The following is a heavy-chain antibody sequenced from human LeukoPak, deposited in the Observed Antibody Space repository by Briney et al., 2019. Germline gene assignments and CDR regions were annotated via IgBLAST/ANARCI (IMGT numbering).Heavy chain of an antibody. CDR3: ARESYYDSSGYSHDAFDI. CDR2: IYSSGST. CDR1: GGSISNYY. Sequence: SETLSLTCTVSGGSISNYYWNWIWQPAGKGLEWIGRIYSSGSTNYNPSLKSRVTMSVDTSKNQFSLKLSSVTAADTAVYYCARESYYDSSGYSHDAFDIWGQGTMVTASS. D-gene: IGHD3-22*01. V-gene: IGHV4-4*07. J-gene: IGHJ3*02.